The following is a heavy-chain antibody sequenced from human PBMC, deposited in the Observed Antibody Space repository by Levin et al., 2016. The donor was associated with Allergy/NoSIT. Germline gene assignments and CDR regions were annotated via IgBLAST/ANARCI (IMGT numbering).Heavy chain of an antibody. D-gene: IGHD3-10*01. Sequence: GGSLRLSCAPSEFTVTNYWMTWVRQAPGRGLEWVANINQDGSEKHYLDSVKDRFTVSRDNAKNSLYLQLDSLRVEDTAVYYCARDLFPSGTYFNGAGFYWFDPWGQGTLVTVSS. V-gene: IGHV3-7*03. CDR3: ARDLFPSGTYFNGAGFYWFDP. CDR2: INQDGSEK. CDR1: EFTVTNYW. J-gene: IGHJ5*02.